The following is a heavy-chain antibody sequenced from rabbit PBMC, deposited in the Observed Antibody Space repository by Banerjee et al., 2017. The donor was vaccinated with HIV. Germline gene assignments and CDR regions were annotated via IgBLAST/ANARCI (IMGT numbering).Heavy chain of an antibody. V-gene: IGHV1S45*01. J-gene: IGHJ4*01. CDR3: ARLYTDGSFDL. CDR1: GFSVSSAYY. Sequence: QEQLEESGGDLVKPEGSLTLTCTASGFSVSSAYYMCWVRQAPGKGLEWIGCIDVRRDGTAYATWVNGRFTMSRTSSTTVTLQMTSLTAADTATYFCARLYTDGSFDLWGPGTLVTVS. CDR2: IDVRRDGT. D-gene: IGHD5-1*01.